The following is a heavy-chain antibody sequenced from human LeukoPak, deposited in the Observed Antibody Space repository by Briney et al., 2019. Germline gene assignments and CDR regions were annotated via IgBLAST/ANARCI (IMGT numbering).Heavy chain of an antibody. J-gene: IGHJ6*02. CDR3: AKDRRYCSSTSCYARGGTNLEDYYYYGMDV. D-gene: IGHD2-2*01. V-gene: IGHV3-23*01. CDR2: ISCSGGST. Sequence: PGGSLRLSCAASGFTFSSYAMSWVRQAPGKGLEWVSAISCSGGSTYYADSVKGRFTISRDNSKNTLYLQMNSLRAEDTAVYYCAKDRRYCSSTSCYARGGTNLEDYYYYGMDVWGQGTTVTVSS. CDR1: GFTFSSYA.